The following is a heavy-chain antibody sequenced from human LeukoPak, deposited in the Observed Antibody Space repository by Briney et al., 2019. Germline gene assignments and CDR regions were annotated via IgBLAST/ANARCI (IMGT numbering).Heavy chain of an antibody. Sequence: GGSLRLSCAASGFLFSSYAMSWVRQAPGKGLEWVSTISGSGGNTYYPDSMKGRFTISRDNSKNTLYLEMLSLRAEDTAVYYCARLWFGELFQDYRGQGTLVTVSS. J-gene: IGHJ4*02. V-gene: IGHV3-23*01. CDR1: GFLFSSYA. D-gene: IGHD3-10*01. CDR2: ISGSGGNT. CDR3: ARLWFGELFQDY.